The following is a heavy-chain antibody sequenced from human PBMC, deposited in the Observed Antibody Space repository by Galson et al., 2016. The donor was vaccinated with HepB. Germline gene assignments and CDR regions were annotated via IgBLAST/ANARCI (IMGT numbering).Heavy chain of an antibody. J-gene: IGHJ6*02. CDR3: AREDFYRLDV. Sequence: SLRLSCAASGFTFSSYYMTWVRQDPGKGPEWVAKIKQDGSEKYYVDSVKGRFTISRDNDKNSLYLQINSLRAEDTAVYYCAREDFYRLDVWGQGTAVTVSS. CDR1: GFTFSSYY. V-gene: IGHV3-7*01. D-gene: IGHD2/OR15-2a*01. CDR2: IKQDGSEK.